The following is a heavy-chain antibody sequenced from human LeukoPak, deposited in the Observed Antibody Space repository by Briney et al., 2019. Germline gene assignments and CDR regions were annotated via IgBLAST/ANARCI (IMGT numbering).Heavy chain of an antibody. V-gene: IGHV4-39*07. CDR2: SSYSGST. CDR3: ARGTPYCSGGSCYDQFDF. D-gene: IGHD2-15*01. J-gene: IGHJ4*02. CDR1: GGSISSSTYY. Sequence: SETLSLTCTVSGGSISSSTYYWGWIRQPPGKGLEWIGSSSYSGSTYYNPSLKSRVTMSVDTSKNQFSLKLRSVTAADTAVYYCARGTPYCSGGSCYDQFDFWGQGNLVTVSS.